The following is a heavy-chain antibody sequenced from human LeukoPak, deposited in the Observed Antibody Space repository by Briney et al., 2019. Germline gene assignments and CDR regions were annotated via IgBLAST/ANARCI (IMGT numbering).Heavy chain of an antibody. CDR2: INWNGGST. CDR3: ARALSSSWYVAFDI. CDR1: GFTFDDYG. J-gene: IGHJ3*02. D-gene: IGHD6-13*01. V-gene: IGHV3-20*01. Sequence: GGSLRLSCAASGFTFDDYGMSWVRQAPGKGLEWVSGINWNGGSTGYADSVKGRFTISRDNAKNSLYLQMNSLRAEDTALYHCARALSSSWYVAFDIWGQGTMVTVSS.